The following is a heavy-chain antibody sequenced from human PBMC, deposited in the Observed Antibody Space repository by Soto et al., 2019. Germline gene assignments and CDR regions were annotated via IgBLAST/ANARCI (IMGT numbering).Heavy chain of an antibody. V-gene: IGHV4-31*03. CDR3: ARDTGFYGGYNRFDP. CDR2: IYYTGTT. Sequence: QVQLQESGPGLLKPSQTLSLTCTVSGGSISGAAYYWSWIRHLPGQGLEWIGYIYYTGTTYYRPSLESRVTISLDTSKNQFSLKLTSVTAADTAVYYCARDTGFYGGYNRFDPWGQGTLVTVSS. D-gene: IGHD3-16*01. J-gene: IGHJ5*02. CDR1: GGSISGAAYY.